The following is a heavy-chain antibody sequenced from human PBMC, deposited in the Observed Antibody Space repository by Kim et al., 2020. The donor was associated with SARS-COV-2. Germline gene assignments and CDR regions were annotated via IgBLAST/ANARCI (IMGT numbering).Heavy chain of an antibody. Sequence: GGSLRLSCAASGFTFRSYYINWVRQVPGKGLVWVSRMTGDASRTNYADSVRGRFTMSRDNTENTVYLQMGSLRGDDTAVYYCARGIFRTGLDVWGQGTTVTVSS. CDR2: MTGDASRT. V-gene: IGHV3-74*01. J-gene: IGHJ6*02. CDR3: ARGIFRTGLDV. CDR1: GFTFRSYY.